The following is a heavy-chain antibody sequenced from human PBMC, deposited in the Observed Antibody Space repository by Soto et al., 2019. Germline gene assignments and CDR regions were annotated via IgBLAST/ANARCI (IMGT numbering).Heavy chain of an antibody. CDR2: INPDTGTT. CDR1: GYTFTHYY. J-gene: IGHJ4*02. Sequence: QVQLVQSGAEVRKPGASVKLSCQASGYTFTHYYIHWVRQAPGQGFEWLEIINPDTGTTSYEQTFQGRVTLTTDTSACIVYLELSGLAAEDTAVYYCASCPIYGGDSYFAYWGQGTLVTVSS. CDR3: ASCPIYGGDSYFAY. D-gene: IGHD2-21*01. V-gene: IGHV1-46*01.